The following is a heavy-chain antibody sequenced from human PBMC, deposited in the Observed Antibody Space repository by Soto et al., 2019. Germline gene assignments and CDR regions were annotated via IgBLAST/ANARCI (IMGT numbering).Heavy chain of an antibody. CDR2: IYHGVTT. J-gene: IGHJ4*01. V-gene: IGHV4-38-2*02. CDR3: AKAHLMFVAGSTFDY. Sequence: SETLSLTCTVSGYSISSGSYWGWIRQPAGKGPEWIASIYHGVTTFYNPSLKSRVTVSVDKSNNQFSLKLRSVTAADTAVYYCAKAHLMFVAGSTFDYWGHGTLVTVSS. D-gene: IGHD6-19*01. CDR1: GYSISSGSY.